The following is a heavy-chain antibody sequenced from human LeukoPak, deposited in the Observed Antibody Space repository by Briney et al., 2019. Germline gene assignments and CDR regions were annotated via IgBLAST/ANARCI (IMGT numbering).Heavy chain of an antibody. Sequence: GGSLRLSCAASGFTFSSYAMSWVRQAPGKGLEWVSAISGSGGGTYYADSVKGRFTISRDNARNSLYLQMNSLRAEDTALYYCAKVNYDILTGYPDYWGQGTLVTVSS. V-gene: IGHV3-23*01. D-gene: IGHD3-9*01. CDR1: GFTFSSYA. J-gene: IGHJ4*02. CDR2: ISGSGGGT. CDR3: AKVNYDILTGYPDY.